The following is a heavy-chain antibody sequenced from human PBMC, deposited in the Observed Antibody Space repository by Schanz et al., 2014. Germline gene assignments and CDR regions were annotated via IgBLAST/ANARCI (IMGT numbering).Heavy chain of an antibody. Sequence: ESGGGLVKPGGSLRLSCAASGFTFSRYGMHWVRQAPGKGLEWVAIIWYDGSNKYYADSVKGRFTISRDNSKNTLFLQMSSLRAEDTAVYYCARDGDFDYWGQGTLVTVSS. CDR3: ARDGDFDY. CDR2: IWYDGSNK. CDR1: GFTFSRYG. V-gene: IGHV3-33*08. J-gene: IGHJ4*02.